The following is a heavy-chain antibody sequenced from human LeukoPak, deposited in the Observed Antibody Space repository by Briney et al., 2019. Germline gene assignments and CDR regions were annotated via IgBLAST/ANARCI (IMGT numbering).Heavy chain of an antibody. CDR1: GFTFSNYG. V-gene: IGHV3-23*01. J-gene: IGHJ4*02. CDR2: ICDSAGST. CDR3: AKRIQYSSSAAYFDY. D-gene: IGHD6-6*01. Sequence: PGGSLTLSCAASGFTFSNYGMNWVRQAPGKGLEWVASICDSAGSTFYADSVKGRFTISRDNSKNALYLQMNSVRAGDTAIYYCAKRIQYSSSAAYFDYWVQGTLVTVSS.